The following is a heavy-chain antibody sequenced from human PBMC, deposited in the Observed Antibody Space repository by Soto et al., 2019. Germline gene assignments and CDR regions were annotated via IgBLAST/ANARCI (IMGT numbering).Heavy chain of an antibody. Sequence: ASVKVSCKASGYTFTSYYMHWVRQAPGQGLEWMGITNPSGGSTSYAQKFQGRVTMTRDTSTSTVYMELSSLRSEDTAVYYCARVKTYYGSGSYCLDGWGKGTTVTVSS. CDR2: TNPSGGST. V-gene: IGHV1-46*03. J-gene: IGHJ6*04. CDR1: GYTFTSYY. CDR3: ARVKTYYGSGSYCLDG. D-gene: IGHD3-10*01.